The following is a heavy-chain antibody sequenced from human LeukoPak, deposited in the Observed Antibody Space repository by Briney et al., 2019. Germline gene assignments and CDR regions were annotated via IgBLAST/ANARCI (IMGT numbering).Heavy chain of an antibody. CDR1: GGSISSSSYY. Sequence: SETLSLTCTVSGGSISSSSYYWGWIRQPPGKGLEWIGSIYYSGSTYYNPSLKSRVTTSVDTSKNQFSLKLSSVTAADTAVYYCARQRRRVVPAALDYWGQGTLVTVSS. V-gene: IGHV4-39*01. CDR2: IYYSGST. J-gene: IGHJ4*02. CDR3: ARQRRRVVPAALDY. D-gene: IGHD2-2*01.